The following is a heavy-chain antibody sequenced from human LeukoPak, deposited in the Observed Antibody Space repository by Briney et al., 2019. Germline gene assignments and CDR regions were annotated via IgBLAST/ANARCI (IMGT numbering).Heavy chain of an antibody. CDR1: GGSFSGYY. J-gene: IGHJ4*02. Sequence: SETLSLTCAVYGGSFSGYYWSWIRQPPGKGLEWIGEINHSGSTNYNPSLKSRVTISVDTSKNQFSLKLSSVTAEDTAVYYCARVHSLRNFDYWGQGTLVTVSS. CDR2: INHSGST. V-gene: IGHV4-34*01. D-gene: IGHD3-16*01. CDR3: ARVHSLRNFDY.